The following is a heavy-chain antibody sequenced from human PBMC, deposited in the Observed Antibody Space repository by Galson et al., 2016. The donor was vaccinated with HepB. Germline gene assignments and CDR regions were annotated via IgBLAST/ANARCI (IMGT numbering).Heavy chain of an antibody. CDR2: ISGSGGST. Sequence: SLRLSCAASGFTFSTYAMSWVRQAPGKGLEWVSSISGSGGSTYYADSVKGRFIISRDNSKNTLSLQMNSLGAEDTAIYYCAKDLFGGLSDYSDYFAYWGQGTLVTVSS. V-gene: IGHV3-23*01. CDR1: GFTFSTYA. D-gene: IGHD4-11*01. J-gene: IGHJ4*02. CDR3: AKDLFGGLSDYSDYFAY.